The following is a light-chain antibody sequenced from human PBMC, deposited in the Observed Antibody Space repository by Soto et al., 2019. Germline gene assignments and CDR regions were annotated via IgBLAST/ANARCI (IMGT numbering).Light chain of an antibody. J-gene: IGKJ5*01. V-gene: IGKV3-11*01. Sequence: EIVLTQSPDTLSLSTGERATLSCWASHSVTTHLAWFQQRPGQTPRLLIYDASTRAPGIPARFSGRGSGADFTLTISSLEPEDFAVYYCQQRSDSITFGQGRRLEIK. CDR3: QQRSDSIT. CDR1: HSVTTH. CDR2: DAS.